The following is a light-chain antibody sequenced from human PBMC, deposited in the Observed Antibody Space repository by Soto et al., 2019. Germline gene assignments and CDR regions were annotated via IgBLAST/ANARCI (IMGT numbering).Light chain of an antibody. CDR2: GAS. CDR3: HQYGSAPWT. Sequence: IVLTKSPGTLSLSQGERATLSFRPSESVGSRFVAWYQLKPGQAPRLLIYGASSRATGIPDRLSGSGSGTDFTLTITRLEPEDVAVYYCHQYGSAPWTFGQGTKVDIK. J-gene: IGKJ1*01. CDR1: ESVGSRF. V-gene: IGKV3-20*01.